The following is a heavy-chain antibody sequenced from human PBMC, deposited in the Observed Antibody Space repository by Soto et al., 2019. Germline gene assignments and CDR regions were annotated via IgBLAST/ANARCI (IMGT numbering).Heavy chain of an antibody. V-gene: IGHV5-51*01. Sequence: PGESLKISCEGSGYKFSNLWIAWVRQMPGKGLECMGIMYPGTSDIRYHPSFQGHVTISADNSVSTAYLQWSSLKASDTARYYCATQRDLYYGFDLWGQGTAVTVSS. CDR2: MYPGTSDI. CDR1: GYKFSNLW. J-gene: IGHJ6*02. D-gene: IGHD2-21*02. CDR3: ATQRDLYYGFDL.